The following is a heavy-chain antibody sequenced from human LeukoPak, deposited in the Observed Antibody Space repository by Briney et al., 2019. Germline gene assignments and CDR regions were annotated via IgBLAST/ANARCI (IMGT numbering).Heavy chain of an antibody. CDR1: GFNFNNYD. CDR2: ISYDGSNK. CDR3: AKENWELPFDY. Sequence: GGSLRLSCAASGFNFNNYDMHWVRQAPGKGLEWVSLISYDGSNKYYAGSVKGRFTISRDNSKNTLYLQLNSLRAEDTAVYYCAKENWELPFDYWGQGTLVTVSS. V-gene: IGHV3-30*18. D-gene: IGHD1-26*01. J-gene: IGHJ4*02.